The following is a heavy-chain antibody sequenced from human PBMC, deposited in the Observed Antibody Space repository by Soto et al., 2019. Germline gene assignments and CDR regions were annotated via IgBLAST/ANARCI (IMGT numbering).Heavy chain of an antibody. V-gene: IGHV1-69*01. D-gene: IGHD3-22*01. CDR2: IIPVFGTA. CDR3: AAGGGYYYVRSGHSAWL. CDR1: GGIFNNYA. J-gene: IGHJ4*01. Sequence: QVQLVQSGAEVKKPGSSVTVSCKASGGIFNNYAISWVRQAPGQGLEWMGEIIPVFGTADYAQKFQGRVTITADESTSTAYMELSSLRSEDTAVYYCAAGGGYYYVRSGHSAWLWGQGTLVTVSS.